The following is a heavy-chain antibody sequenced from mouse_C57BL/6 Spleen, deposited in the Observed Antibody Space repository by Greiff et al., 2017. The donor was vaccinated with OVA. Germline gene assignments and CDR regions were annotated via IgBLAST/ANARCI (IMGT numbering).Heavy chain of an antibody. D-gene: IGHD2-2*01. CDR2: MEPNSGGT. CDR1: GYTFTSYW. Sequence: VQLQQPGPELVKPSESVTMSCKASGYTFTSYWVHWVKQRPGRGLEWIGRMEPNSGGTKTNEKFTSKSTLTVDKPSSTAYIQLSSLTSEDSAVYYCSSAMVTTLFGYWGQGTTLTVSS. CDR3: SSAMVTTLFGY. V-gene: IGHV1-72*01. J-gene: IGHJ2*01.